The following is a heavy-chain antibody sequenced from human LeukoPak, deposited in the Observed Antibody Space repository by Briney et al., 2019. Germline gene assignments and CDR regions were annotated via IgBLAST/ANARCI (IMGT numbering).Heavy chain of an antibody. CDR3: ARDPALGYTSGWYNWFDP. V-gene: IGHV1-18*01. D-gene: IGHD6-19*01. CDR2: ISAYNGNT. J-gene: IGHJ5*02. CDR1: GYTFTSYG. Sequence: ASVKVSCKASGYTFTSYGISWVRQAPGQGLEWMGWISAYNGNTNYAQKLQGRVTMTTDTSTSTAYMELRSLRSDDTAVYYCARDPALGYTSGWYNWFDPWGQETLVTVSS.